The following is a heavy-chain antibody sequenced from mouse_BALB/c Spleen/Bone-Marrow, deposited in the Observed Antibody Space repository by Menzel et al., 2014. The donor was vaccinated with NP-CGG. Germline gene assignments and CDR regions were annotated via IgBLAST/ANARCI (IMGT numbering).Heavy chain of an antibody. V-gene: IGHV1-80*01. CDR1: GYAFSSYW. CDR3: ARMGDYSYYFDY. J-gene: IGHJ2*01. CDR2: IYPGDGDT. D-gene: IGHD1-1*01. Sequence: VMLVESGAELVRPGSSVKISCKASGYAFSSYWMNWVKQRPGQGLEWIGQIYPGDGDTNYNGKFKGKATLTADKSSSTAYIQLSSLTSEDSAVYFCARMGDYSYYFDYWGQGTTLTVSS.